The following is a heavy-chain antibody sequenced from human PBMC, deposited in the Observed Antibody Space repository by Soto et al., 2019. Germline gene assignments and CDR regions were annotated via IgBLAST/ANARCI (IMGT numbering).Heavy chain of an antibody. V-gene: IGHV1-69*02. CDR1: GGTFSSYT. CDR2: IIPILGIA. D-gene: IGHD2-15*01. Sequence: QVQLVQSGAEVKKPGSSVKVSCKASGGTFSSYTISWVRQAPGQGLEWMGRIIPILGIANYAQKFQGRVTITADKSTSTAYMELSSLRSEDTDVYYCARDRSSRNDAFDIWGQGTMVTVSS. J-gene: IGHJ3*02. CDR3: ARDRSSRNDAFDI.